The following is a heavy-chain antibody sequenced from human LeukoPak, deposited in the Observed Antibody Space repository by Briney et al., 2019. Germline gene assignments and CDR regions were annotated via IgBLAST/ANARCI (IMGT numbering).Heavy chain of an antibody. Sequence: AGGSLRLSCAASGFTFSSYGMHWVRQAPGKGLEWVAVISYDESNKYYADSVKGRFTISRDNSKNTLYLQMNSLRAEDTAVYYCAKVCRDSYSHDYWGEGTRVPLSS. CDR3: AKVCRDSYSHDY. CDR2: ISYDESNK. J-gene: IGHJ4*02. D-gene: IGHD5-24*01. V-gene: IGHV3-30*18. CDR1: GFTFSSYG.